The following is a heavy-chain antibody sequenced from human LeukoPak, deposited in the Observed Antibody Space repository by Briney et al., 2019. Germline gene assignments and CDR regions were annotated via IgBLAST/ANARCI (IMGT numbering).Heavy chain of an antibody. J-gene: IGHJ6*03. CDR2: IYYSGST. CDR3: ASGASSWAHMDV. CDR1: GDSISSYY. Sequence: PSETLSLTCIVSGDSISSYYWSWIRQPPGKGLEWIGYIYYSGSTNYNPSLKSRVTISVDTSKNQFSLKLSSVTAADTAVYYCASGASSWAHMDVWGKGTTVTVSS. V-gene: IGHV4-59*01. D-gene: IGHD2-2*01.